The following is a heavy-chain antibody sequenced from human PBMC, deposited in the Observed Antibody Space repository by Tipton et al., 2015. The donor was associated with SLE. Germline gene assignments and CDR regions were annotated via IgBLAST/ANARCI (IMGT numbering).Heavy chain of an antibody. CDR1: GGSSSSYY. Sequence: LRLSCAVYGGSSSSYYWSWIRQPPGKGLEWIGEINHSGSTNYNPSLKSRVTISVDTSKNQFSLKLSSVTAADTAVYYCASLSEYSSSSSYFDYWGQGTLVTVSS. CDR2: INHSGST. V-gene: IGHV4-34*01. D-gene: IGHD6-6*01. CDR3: ASLSEYSSSSSYFDY. J-gene: IGHJ4*02.